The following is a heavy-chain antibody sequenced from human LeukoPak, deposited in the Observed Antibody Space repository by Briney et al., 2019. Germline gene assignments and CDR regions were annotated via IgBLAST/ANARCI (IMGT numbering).Heavy chain of an antibody. Sequence: SETLSLTCTVSGGSISSGSYYWSWIRQPAGKGLEWIGRIYTSGSTNYNPSLKSRVTISVDTSKNQFSLKMSSVTAADTAVYYCAKSGGYGLIDYWGQGTLVTVSS. CDR3: AKSGGYGLIDY. V-gene: IGHV4-61*02. J-gene: IGHJ4*01. CDR2: IYTSGST. CDR1: GGSISSGSYY. D-gene: IGHD6-25*01.